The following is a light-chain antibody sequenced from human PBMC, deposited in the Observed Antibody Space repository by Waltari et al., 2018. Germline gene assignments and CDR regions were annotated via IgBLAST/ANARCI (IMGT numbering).Light chain of an antibody. CDR2: GAS. V-gene: IGKV3-15*01. J-gene: IGKJ1*01. CDR1: QTVSSN. Sequence: EIVMTQSPATLSVSPGERATLSCRASQTVSSNLAWYQQKPGQTPRLLIYGASTRATGIPARFSGSGSGTDFTLTISSPQSEDFVVYYRHQYSNWPPRTFGQGTK. CDR3: HQYSNWPPRT.